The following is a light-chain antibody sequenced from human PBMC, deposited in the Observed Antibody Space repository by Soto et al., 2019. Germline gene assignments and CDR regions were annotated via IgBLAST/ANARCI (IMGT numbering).Light chain of an antibody. CDR3: QQYNSWPYT. CDR2: DAS. Sequence: IVMTQSPATLSVSPGERATLSCRASQSVASSHLAWYQQKPGQAPRLLIYDASTRATGIPASFSGSGSGTEFTLTIRSLQSEDSAVYYCQQYNSWPYTFGQGTK. J-gene: IGKJ2*01. V-gene: IGKV3-15*01. CDR1: QSVASSH.